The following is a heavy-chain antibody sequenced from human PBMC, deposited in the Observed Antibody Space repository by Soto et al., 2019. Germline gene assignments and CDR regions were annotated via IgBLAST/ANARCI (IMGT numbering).Heavy chain of an antibody. J-gene: IGHJ6*02. CDR1: GFTFSSYA. V-gene: IGHV3-23*01. CDR2: ISGSGGST. CDR3: AKGSQLLYGFGMDV. D-gene: IGHD2-2*02. Sequence: EGSLRLSCAASGFTFSSYAMSWVRQAPGKGLEWVSAISGSGGSTYYADSVKGRFTISRDNSKNTLYLQMNSLRAEDTAVYYCAKGSQLLYGFGMDVWGQGTTVTV.